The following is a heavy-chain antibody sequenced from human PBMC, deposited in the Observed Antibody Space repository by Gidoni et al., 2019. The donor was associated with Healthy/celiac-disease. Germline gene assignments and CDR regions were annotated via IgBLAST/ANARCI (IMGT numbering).Heavy chain of an antibody. CDR2: IYYSGST. CDR1: GGSISSSSYY. Sequence: QLQLQESGPGLVQPSETLSLTCTVPGGSISSSSYYWGWIRQPPGKGLEWIGSIYYSGSTYYNPSLKSRVTISVDTSKNQFSLKLSSVTAADTAVYYCAREVAPYRRSGYYFDYWGQGTLVTVSS. CDR3: AREVAPYRRSGYYFDY. J-gene: IGHJ4*02. D-gene: IGHD3-10*01. V-gene: IGHV4-39*07.